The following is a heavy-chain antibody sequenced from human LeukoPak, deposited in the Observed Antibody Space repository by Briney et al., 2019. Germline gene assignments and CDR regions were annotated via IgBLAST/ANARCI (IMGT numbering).Heavy chain of an antibody. D-gene: IGHD5-12*01. CDR1: GYTFTSYG. J-gene: IGHJ4*02. V-gene: IGHV1-3*01. CDR3: ARNKESGSPHFDY. Sequence: GASVKVSCKASGYTFTSYGISWVRQAPGQRLEWMGWINAGNGNTKYSQKFQGRVTITRATSASTAYMELSSLRSEDTAMYYCARNKESGSPHFDYWGQGTLVTVSS. CDR2: INAGNGNT.